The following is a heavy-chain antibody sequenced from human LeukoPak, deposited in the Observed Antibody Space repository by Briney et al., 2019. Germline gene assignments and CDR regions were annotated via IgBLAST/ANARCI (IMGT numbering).Heavy chain of an antibody. Sequence: WASVKVSCKASGYTFTGYYMHWVRQAPGQGLEWMGGIIPIFGTANYAQKFQGRVTITADESTSTAYMELSSLRSEDTAVYYCTRAPGYLCSITSCYESLSFDYWGQGTLVTVSS. CDR1: GYTFTGYY. CDR2: IIPIFGTA. CDR3: TRAPGYLCSITSCYESLSFDY. V-gene: IGHV1-69*13. D-gene: IGHD2-2*01. J-gene: IGHJ4*02.